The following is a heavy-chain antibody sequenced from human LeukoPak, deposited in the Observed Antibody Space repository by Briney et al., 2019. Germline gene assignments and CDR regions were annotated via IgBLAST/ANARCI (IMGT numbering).Heavy chain of an antibody. V-gene: IGHV3-33*01. Sequence: PGGSLRLSCAASGFTFSSYGMHWVRQAPGKGLEWVAVIWYDGSNKYYADSVKGRFTISRDNSKNTLYLQMNSLRAEDTAVYYCTTAIQSAAQDYWGQGTLVTVSS. CDR2: IWYDGSNK. J-gene: IGHJ4*02. CDR3: TTAIQSAAQDY. D-gene: IGHD6-25*01. CDR1: GFTFSSYG.